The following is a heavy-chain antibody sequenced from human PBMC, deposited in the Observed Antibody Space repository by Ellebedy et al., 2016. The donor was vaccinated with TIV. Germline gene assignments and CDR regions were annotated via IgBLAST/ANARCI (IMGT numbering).Heavy chain of an antibody. V-gene: IGHV1-3*01. J-gene: IGHJ4*02. CDR2: ISPVSGKT. D-gene: IGHD3-10*01. Sequence: ASVKVSCKASGYTFNSYAIHWVRQAPGQRLEWMGRISPVSGKTEYSQRFQGRVTFTRDTSASTAYMELSSLRSEDTAVYYCARATMVYYFDFWGQGTLVTVS. CDR3: ARATMVYYFDF. CDR1: GYTFNSYA.